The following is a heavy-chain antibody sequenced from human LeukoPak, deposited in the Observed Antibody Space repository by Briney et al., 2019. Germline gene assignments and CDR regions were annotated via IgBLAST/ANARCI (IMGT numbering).Heavy chain of an antibody. CDR1: GGSISSYY. CDR2: IYTSGST. V-gene: IGHV4-4*07. D-gene: IGHD1-26*01. J-gene: IGHJ3*02. CDR3: ARDWAIVGATTSAFDI. Sequence: SETLSLTCTVSGGSISSYYWSWIRQPAGKGLEWIGRIYTSGSTNYNPSLKSRVTMSVDTSKNQFPLKLSSMTAADTAVYYCARDWAIVGATTSAFDIWGQGTMVTVSS.